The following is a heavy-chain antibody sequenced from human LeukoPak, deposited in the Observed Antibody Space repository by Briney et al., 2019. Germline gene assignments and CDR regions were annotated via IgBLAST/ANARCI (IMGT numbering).Heavy chain of an antibody. V-gene: IGHV3-23*01. Sequence: PGGSLRLSCAASGFTFSSYAMSWVRQAPGKGLEWVSAISGSGGSTYYADSVKGRFTISRDNSKNTLYLQMNSLRAEDTAVYYCAKAPTGGWLLSGIYFDYWGQGTLVTVSS. CDR2: ISGSGGST. D-gene: IGHD3-3*01. CDR1: GFTFSSYA. J-gene: IGHJ4*02. CDR3: AKAPTGGWLLSGIYFDY.